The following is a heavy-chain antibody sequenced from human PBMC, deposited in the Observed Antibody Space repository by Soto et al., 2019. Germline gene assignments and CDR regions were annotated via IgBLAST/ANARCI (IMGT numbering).Heavy chain of an antibody. CDR1: GGSFSGYY. D-gene: IGHD6-13*01. CDR2: INHSGST. V-gene: IGHV4-34*01. J-gene: IGHJ4*02. CDR3: ATSYSSSWGAFDY. Sequence: QVQLQQWGAGLLKPSETLSLTCAVYGGSFSGYYWSWIRKPPGKELEWIGEINHSGSTNYNPSLKSRVTISVDTSKNQFSLKLSSVTAADTAVDYCATSYSSSWGAFDYWGQGTLVTVSS.